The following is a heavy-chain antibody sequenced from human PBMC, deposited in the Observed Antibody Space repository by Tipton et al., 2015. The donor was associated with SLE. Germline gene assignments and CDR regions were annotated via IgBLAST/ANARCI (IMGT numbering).Heavy chain of an antibody. D-gene: IGHD2-8*01. CDR2: IYYSGTT. CDR1: GGFISSSSYF. CDR3: VRVLCTNGVCYPFDY. Sequence: LRLSCAVSGGFISSSSYFWGWIRQPPGKGLEWIGSIYYSGTTYYNPSLKSRVTISVDTSKNQFSLKLSSVTAADTAVYYCVRVLCTNGVCYPFDYWGQGTLVTVSS. V-gene: IGHV4-39*01. J-gene: IGHJ4*02.